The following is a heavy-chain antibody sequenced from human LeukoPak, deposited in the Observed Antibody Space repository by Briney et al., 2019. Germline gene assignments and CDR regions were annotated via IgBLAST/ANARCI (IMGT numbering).Heavy chain of an antibody. Sequence: GGSLRLSCAASGFTFITFWMHWVRQAPGKGLVWVSTINSEGSSTSYAESVKGRFTISRDNAKNTLYLQMNSLRAEDTAVYYCARKGYYYDSSAYYSFDYWGQGTLVTVSS. V-gene: IGHV3-74*01. D-gene: IGHD3-22*01. CDR1: GFTFITFW. CDR2: INSEGSST. J-gene: IGHJ4*02. CDR3: ARKGYYYDSSAYYSFDY.